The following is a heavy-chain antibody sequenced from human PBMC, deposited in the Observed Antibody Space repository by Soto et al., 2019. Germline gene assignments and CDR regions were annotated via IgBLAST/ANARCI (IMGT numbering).Heavy chain of an antibody. Sequence: QVQLVQSGAEVKKPGSSVKVSCKASGGTFSSYAISWVRQAPGQGLEWMGGIIPIFGTANYAQKFQGRVTITADESTSTADMELSSLRSEDTAVYYSARGPPGPMIVVAACDIWGQGTMVTVSS. CDR1: GGTFSSYA. J-gene: IGHJ3*02. CDR3: ARGPPGPMIVVAACDI. V-gene: IGHV1-69*01. D-gene: IGHD3-22*01. CDR2: IIPIFGTA.